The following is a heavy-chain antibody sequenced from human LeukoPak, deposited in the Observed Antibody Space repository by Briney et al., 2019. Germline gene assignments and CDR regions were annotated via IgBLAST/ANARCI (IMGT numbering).Heavy chain of an antibody. Sequence: PGGSLRLSCAASGFSFSSYGMHWVRQAPGKGLEWVAVTSYDANNKYYADSVKGRFTISRDNSKNTLDLQMNSLRAEDTAVYYCAKDLQSSGRWYFDLWGRGTLVTVSS. V-gene: IGHV3-30*18. D-gene: IGHD3-10*01. CDR2: TSYDANNK. CDR3: AKDLQSSGRWYFDL. J-gene: IGHJ2*01. CDR1: GFSFSSYG.